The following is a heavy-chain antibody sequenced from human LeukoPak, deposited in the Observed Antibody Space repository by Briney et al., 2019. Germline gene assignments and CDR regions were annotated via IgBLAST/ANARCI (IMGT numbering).Heavy chain of an antibody. D-gene: IGHD3-22*01. CDR2: ISVSGGST. J-gene: IGHJ4*02. Sequence: PGGSLRLSCAASGFTFSSYAMNWVRQAPGKGLEWVSDISVSGGSTYYADSVKGRFTMSRDNSKNTLYLQMNSLRAEDTAVYYCAKEGNYYDSSGFDYWGQGTLVTVSS. V-gene: IGHV3-23*01. CDR3: AKEGNYYDSSGFDY. CDR1: GFTFSSYA.